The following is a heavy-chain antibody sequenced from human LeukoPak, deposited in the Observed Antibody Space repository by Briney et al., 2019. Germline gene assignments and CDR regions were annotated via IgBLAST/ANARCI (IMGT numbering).Heavy chain of an antibody. D-gene: IGHD2-2*01. V-gene: IGHV3-11*01. CDR3: ARDDGLGYCSSTSCLQFDY. CDR1: GFTFSDYY. Sequence: PGGSLRLSCAASGFTFSDYYMSWIRQAPGKGLEWVSYISSSGSTIYYADSVKGRFTISRDNAKNSLYLQMNSLRAEDTAVYHCARDDGLGYCSSTSCLQFDYWGQGTLVTVSS. CDR2: ISSSGSTI. J-gene: IGHJ4*02.